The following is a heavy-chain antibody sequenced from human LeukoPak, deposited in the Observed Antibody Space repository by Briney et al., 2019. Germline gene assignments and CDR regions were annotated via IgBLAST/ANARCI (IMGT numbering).Heavy chain of an antibody. V-gene: IGHV3-30*18. CDR3: AKDSGDGSGFDL. D-gene: IGHD3-10*01. J-gene: IGHJ5*02. Sequence: GGSLRLSCAASGFTFSSYGMHWVRQAPGKGLEWVAVISYDGSNKYYADSVKGQFTISRDNSKNTLYLQMNSLRAEDTAVYYCAKDSGDGSGFDLWGQGTLVTVSS. CDR1: GFTFSSYG. CDR2: ISYDGSNK.